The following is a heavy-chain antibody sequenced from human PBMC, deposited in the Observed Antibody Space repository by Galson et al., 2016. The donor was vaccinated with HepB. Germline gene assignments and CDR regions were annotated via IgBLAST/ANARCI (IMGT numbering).Heavy chain of an antibody. Sequence: SETLSLTCTVSGGSISSYYWTWIRQPPGKRLEWIGYIYYGGSTDYNPSLRSRVTMSVDTSKNQFSLKLSSVTAADTAVYYCVKVGGAGYFDPWGQGTLVTVSS. D-gene: IGHD1-26*01. J-gene: IGHJ5*02. CDR2: IYYGGST. CDR1: GGSISSYY. CDR3: VKVGGAGYFDP. V-gene: IGHV4-59*01.